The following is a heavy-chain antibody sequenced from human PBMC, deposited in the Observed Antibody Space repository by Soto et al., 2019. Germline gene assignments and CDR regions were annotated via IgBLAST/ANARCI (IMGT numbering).Heavy chain of an antibody. Sequence: GGSLRLSCAASGFTFSSYSMNWVRQAPGKGLEWVSYISSSSSTIYYADSVKGRFTISRDNAKNSLYLQMNSLRAEDTAVYYCARKYCNGGSCQIDYWGQGTLVTVSS. CDR2: ISSSSSTI. J-gene: IGHJ4*02. CDR3: ARKYCNGGSCQIDY. CDR1: GFTFSSYS. D-gene: IGHD2-15*01. V-gene: IGHV3-48*01.